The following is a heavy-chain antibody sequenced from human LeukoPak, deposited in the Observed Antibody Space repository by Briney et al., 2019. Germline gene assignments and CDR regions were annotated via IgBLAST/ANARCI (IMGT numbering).Heavy chain of an antibody. D-gene: IGHD3-22*01. CDR2: IWYDGSNK. CDR1: GFTFSSYW. J-gene: IGHJ4*02. V-gene: IGHV3-33*08. CDR3: AREGAYYYDSSGPHFDD. Sequence: GGSLRLSCAASGFTFSSYWMSWVRQAPGKGLEWVAVIWYDGSNKYYADSVKGRFTISRDNSKNTLYLQMNSLRAEDTAVYYCAREGAYYYDSSGPHFDDWGQGTLVTVSS.